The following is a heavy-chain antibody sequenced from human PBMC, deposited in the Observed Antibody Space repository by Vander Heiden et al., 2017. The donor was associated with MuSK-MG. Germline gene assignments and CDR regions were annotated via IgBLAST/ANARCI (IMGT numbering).Heavy chain of an antibody. Sequence: QVQLQESGPGLVKPSETLSLTCAVSGYSISRNYCWGWIRQPPGKGLEWIGDICQSGTTYYNPALKSRVTISLDTSKNEFSVKVTSVTAADTALYYCARDLCTSSNCYEGNWFDPWGQGTLVTVSS. CDR3: ARDLCTSSNCYEGNWFDP. V-gene: IGHV4-38-2*02. D-gene: IGHD2-2*01. J-gene: IGHJ5*02. CDR1: GYSISRNYC. CDR2: ICQSGTT.